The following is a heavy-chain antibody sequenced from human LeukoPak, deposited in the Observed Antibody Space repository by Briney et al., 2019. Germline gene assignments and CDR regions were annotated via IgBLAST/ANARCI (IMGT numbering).Heavy chain of an antibody. V-gene: IGHV1-18*01. D-gene: IGHD3-22*01. CDR3: ARRFNYYDSSGYYEGFYFDY. CDR2: ISAY. CDR1: GYTFTSYG. J-gene: IGHJ4*02. Sequence: ASVKVSCKASGYTFTSYGISWVRQAPGQGLEWMGWISAYAQKFQGRVTMTTDKSTSKAYMELRRLRSDDTAVYYCARRFNYYDSSGYYEGFYFDYWGQGTLVTVSS.